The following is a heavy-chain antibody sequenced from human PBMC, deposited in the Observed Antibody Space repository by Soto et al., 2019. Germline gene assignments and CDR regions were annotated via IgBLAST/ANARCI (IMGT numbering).Heavy chain of an antibody. J-gene: IGHJ4*02. V-gene: IGHV3-15*01. D-gene: IGHD3-3*01. Sequence: EVQLVESGGGLVKPGGSLRLSCAGSGFTFSNAWMSWVRRAPGKGLEWVGRIKSDAYGGAIDYAAPVKGRFTISRDNSKNTLYLQVNSLRAEDTGVYYCAKVYYNFWSGYDYWGQGALVTVSS. CDR3: AKVYYNFWSGYDY. CDR2: IKSDAYGGAI. CDR1: GFTFSNAW.